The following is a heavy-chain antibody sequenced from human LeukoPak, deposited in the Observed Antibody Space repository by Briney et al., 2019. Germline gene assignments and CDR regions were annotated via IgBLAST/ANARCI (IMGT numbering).Heavy chain of an antibody. V-gene: IGHV4-31*03. D-gene: IGHD3-22*01. J-gene: IGHJ4*02. Sequence: NPSQTLSLTCTVSGASFSSGDQYWNWIRQSPGKGLEWIGSIHPSGTLYNKPSLESRVTMSMDTSKNQFSLNLNSVTAADTAVYFCSRGLDSRKLGYWGQGTLVTVSS. CDR1: GASFSSGDQY. CDR3: SRGLDSRKLGY. CDR2: IHPSGTL.